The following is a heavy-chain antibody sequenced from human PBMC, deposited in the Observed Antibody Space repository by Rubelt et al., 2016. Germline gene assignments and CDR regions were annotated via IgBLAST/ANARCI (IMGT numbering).Heavy chain of an antibody. V-gene: IGHV2-5*01. CDR3: AHSPTYGDWRSSYWYFDL. Sequence: QITLKESGPTLVKPTQTLTLTCTFSGFSLSASGVGVGWIRQPPGKALEWLALIYWNDDKRYSPSLNSRLTITKDTSKNHVVLTMTNMDPVDTATYYCAHSPTYGDWRSSYWYFDLWGRGTLVSVSS. CDR1: GFSLSASGVG. J-gene: IGHJ2*01. D-gene: IGHD4-17*01. CDR2: IYWNDDK.